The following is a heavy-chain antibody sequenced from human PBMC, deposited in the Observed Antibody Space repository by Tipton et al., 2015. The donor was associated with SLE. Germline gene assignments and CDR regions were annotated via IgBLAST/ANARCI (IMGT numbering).Heavy chain of an antibody. D-gene: IGHD2-8*01. Sequence: TLSLTCTVSGGSIRSSRHFWGWIRQPPGKGLEWIGVLYYSGNTYYNPSLKSPVTLSIDTSKNQFSLKMRPVTAADTAVYFCARGYCSDGVCYGFGFFDYWGQGNLVTVSS. CDR3: ARGYCSDGVCYGFGFFDY. CDR1: GGSIRSSRHF. J-gene: IGHJ4*02. CDR2: LYYSGNT. V-gene: IGHV4-39*07.